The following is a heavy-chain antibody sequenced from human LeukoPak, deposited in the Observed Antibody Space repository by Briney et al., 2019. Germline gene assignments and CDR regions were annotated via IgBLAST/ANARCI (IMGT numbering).Heavy chain of an antibody. Sequence: GGSLRLSCAASGFTFSSYAVGWVRQAPGKGLEWVSAISGSSGSTYYADSVKGRFTISRDNSKNTLYLQMNSLRAEDTAVYYCANRPAAAGFLWGQGTLVTVSS. J-gene: IGHJ4*02. CDR1: GFTFSSYA. V-gene: IGHV3-23*01. CDR2: ISGSSGST. CDR3: ANRPAAAGFL. D-gene: IGHD6-13*01.